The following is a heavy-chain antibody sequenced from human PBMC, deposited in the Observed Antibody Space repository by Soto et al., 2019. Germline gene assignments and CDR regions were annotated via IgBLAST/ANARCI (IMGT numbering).Heavy chain of an antibody. V-gene: IGHV1-69*12. CDR1: GGTFSSYA. CDR3: ASALWFGELLPHHSGSHHYYYYGMDV. J-gene: IGHJ6*02. Sequence: QVQLVQSGAEVKKPGSSVKVSCKASGGTFSSYAISWVRQAPGQGLEWMGGIIPIFGTANYAQKFQGRVTITADESTSTAYMELSSLRSEDTAVYYCASALWFGELLPHHSGSHHYYYYGMDVWGQGTTVTVSS. CDR2: IIPIFGTA. D-gene: IGHD3-10*01.